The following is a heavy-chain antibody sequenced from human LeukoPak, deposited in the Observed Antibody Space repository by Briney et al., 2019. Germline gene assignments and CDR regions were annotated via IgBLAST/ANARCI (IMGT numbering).Heavy chain of an antibody. CDR3: ASDLPLEWLFAAPTYYYMDV. J-gene: IGHJ6*03. CDR1: GFTFSDYY. D-gene: IGHD3-3*01. Sequence: SGGSLRLSCAASGFTFSDYYMSWIRQAPGKGLEWVSYISSSGSTIYYADSVKGRFTVPRDNAKNSLYLQMNSLRAEDTAVYYCASDLPLEWLFAAPTYYYMDVWGKGTTVTVSS. CDR2: ISSSGSTI. V-gene: IGHV3-11*01.